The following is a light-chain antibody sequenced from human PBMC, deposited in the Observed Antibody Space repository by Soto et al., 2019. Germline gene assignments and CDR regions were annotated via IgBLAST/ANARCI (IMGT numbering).Light chain of an antibody. CDR3: ISYTSTSARV. CDR1: SSDVGGYNY. J-gene: IGLJ1*01. CDR2: DVS. V-gene: IGLV2-14*01. Sequence: QSALTQPASVSGSPGQSITISCTGTSSDVGGYNYVSWYQQHPGKAPKLMIYDVSNRPSGVSSRFSGSKSGNTASLIISGLQAEDEADYYCISYTSTSARVFGTGTKLTVL.